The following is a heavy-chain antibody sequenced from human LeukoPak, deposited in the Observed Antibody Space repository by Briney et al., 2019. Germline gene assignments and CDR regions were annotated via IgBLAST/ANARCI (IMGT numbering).Heavy chain of an antibody. CDR3: ARGSSPSLQKKAPLWFGP. J-gene: IGHJ5*02. Sequence: GGSLRLSCAASGFTFSNYWMHGVRQAPGNGLVWVSHISTDGRSTMYAGSVKGRFTISRDNAKNTVYLQMNSLRAEDTAVYFCARGSSPSLQKKAPLWFGPWGQGTLVTVSS. D-gene: IGHD6-6*01. CDR2: ISTDGRST. V-gene: IGHV3-74*03. CDR1: GFTFSNYW.